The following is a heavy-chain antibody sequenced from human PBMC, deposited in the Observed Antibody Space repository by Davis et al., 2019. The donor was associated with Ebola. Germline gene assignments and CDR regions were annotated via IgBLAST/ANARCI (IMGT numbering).Heavy chain of an antibody. CDR3: ARPNPGGWFDP. D-gene: IGHD1-14*01. CDR1: GFTVSSYY. V-gene: IGHV4-39*01. CDR2: IYYSGST. Sequence: ESLKISCAASGFTVSSYYMTWVRQAPGKGLEWIGSIYYSGSTYYNPSLKSRVTISVDTSKNQFSLKLSSVTAADTAVYYCARPNPGGWFDPWGQGTLVTVSS. J-gene: IGHJ5*02.